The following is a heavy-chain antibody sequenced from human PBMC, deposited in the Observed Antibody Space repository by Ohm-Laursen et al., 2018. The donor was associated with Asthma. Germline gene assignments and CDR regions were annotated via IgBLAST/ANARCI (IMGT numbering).Heavy chain of an antibody. Sequence: GSLRLSCAASGYTFSRYSIHWVRQIPGKGLEWVASISTASSFIYYADSVKGRFTISRDNSKNTLYLQMSSLRAEDTALYYCAKDNSFGGVIATWLDSWGQGTLVTVSS. J-gene: IGHJ4*02. D-gene: IGHD3-16*02. CDR1: GYTFSRYS. CDR3: AKDNSFGGVIATWLDS. CDR2: ISTASSFI. V-gene: IGHV3-21*04.